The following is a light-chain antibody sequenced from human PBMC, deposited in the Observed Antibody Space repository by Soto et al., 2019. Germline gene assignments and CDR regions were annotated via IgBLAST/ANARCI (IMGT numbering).Light chain of an antibody. CDR1: HTLLHSDGRTY. CDR2: EVT. Sequence: DIVMTQTPLSLSVTPGQAASISVDSSHTLLHSDGRTYLYWYLQKPGQPPQPLMYEVTNRFSGVPERFSGSGSGTDFTLKISRVEAEDAGLYYCRQSIQLRTFGQGTKVDIK. CDR3: RQSIQLRT. J-gene: IGKJ1*01. V-gene: IGKV2D-29*01.